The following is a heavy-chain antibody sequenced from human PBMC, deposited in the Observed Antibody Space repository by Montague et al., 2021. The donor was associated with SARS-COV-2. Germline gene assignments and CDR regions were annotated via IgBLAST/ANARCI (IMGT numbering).Heavy chain of an antibody. J-gene: IGHJ4*02. V-gene: IGHV4-59*01. Sequence: SETLSLTCTVSGGSISSYYWSWIRQPPGKGLEWIGYIYYSGSTNYNPSLKSRVTISVDTSKNQFSLKLSSVTAADTAVYYCARVFPRWLQFAPSFDYWGQGTLVTVSS. CDR3: ARVFPRWLQFAPSFDY. D-gene: IGHD5-24*01. CDR2: IYYSGST. CDR1: GGSISSYY.